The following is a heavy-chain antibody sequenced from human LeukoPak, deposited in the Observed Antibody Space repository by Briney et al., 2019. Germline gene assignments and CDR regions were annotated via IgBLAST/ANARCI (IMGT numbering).Heavy chain of an antibody. CDR1: GGSISSAGYY. J-gene: IGHJ4*02. V-gene: IGHV4-31*03. Sequence: SQTLSLTCTVSGGSISSAGYYWNWIRQHPTEGLEWIGHIYYTGRTTYNPSVKSRVTISADTSKNQFSLKLSSVTAADTAVYFCASAPLGNSFGYMAYWGQGALVTVSS. CDR3: ASAPLGNSFGYMAY. CDR2: IYYTGRT. D-gene: IGHD5-18*01.